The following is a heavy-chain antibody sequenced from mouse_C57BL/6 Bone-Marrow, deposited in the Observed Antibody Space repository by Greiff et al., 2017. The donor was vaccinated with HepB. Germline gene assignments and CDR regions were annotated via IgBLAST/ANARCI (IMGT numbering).Heavy chain of an antibody. Sequence: EVQLQQSVAELVRPGASVKLSCTASGFNIKNTYMHWVQKRPEQGLEWIGRIDPGNGNNKNAPKFQGKATISADTSSNTAYLQLSSLSSEDTAIYYCASGDSSYFIYWYFDVWGTGTTVTVSS. CDR1: GFNIKNTY. CDR2: IDPGNGNN. D-gene: IGHD1-1*01. CDR3: ASGDSSYFIYWYFDV. J-gene: IGHJ1*03. V-gene: IGHV14-3*01.